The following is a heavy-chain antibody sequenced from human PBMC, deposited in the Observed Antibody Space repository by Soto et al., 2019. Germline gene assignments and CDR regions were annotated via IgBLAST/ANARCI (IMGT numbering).Heavy chain of an antibody. D-gene: IGHD5-12*01. CDR2: INHSGST. CDR3: ARGPRWLQLQYFQH. CDR1: GGALSGYH. Sequence: SETLSLTCTVYGGALSGYHWNWVRQPPGKGLEWIGEINHSGSTDYNPSLRSRVTVSLDTSKNHFSLKLSSVTAADTAVYYCARGPRWLQLQYFQHWGQGTLVTVS. V-gene: IGHV4-34*01. J-gene: IGHJ1*01.